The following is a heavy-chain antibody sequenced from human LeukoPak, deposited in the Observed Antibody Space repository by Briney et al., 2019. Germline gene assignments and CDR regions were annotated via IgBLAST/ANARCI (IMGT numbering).Heavy chain of an antibody. CDR1: GFTFSTYA. V-gene: IGHV3-23*01. CDR3: ATGKRGPRPFDY. J-gene: IGHJ4*02. Sequence: PGGSLRLSCAASGFTFSTYAMSWVRQAPGKGLEWVSGISTSGSSTYYADSVKGRFTISRDNSKNTLYLQMNSLRAEDTAVYYCATGKRGPRPFDYWGQGTLVTVSS. D-gene: IGHD3-10*01. CDR2: ISTSGSST.